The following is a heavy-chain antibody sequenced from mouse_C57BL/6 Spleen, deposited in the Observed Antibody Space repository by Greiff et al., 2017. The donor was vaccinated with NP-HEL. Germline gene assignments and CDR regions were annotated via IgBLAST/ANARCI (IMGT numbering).Heavy chain of an antibody. CDR1: GYTFTSYW. D-gene: IGHD1-1*01. CDR2: IDPNSGGT. CDR3: SRDDYYGSSYFAF. J-gene: IGHJ3*01. V-gene: IGHV1-72*01. Sequence: QVQLKQPGAELVKPGASVKLSCKASGYTFTSYWMHWVKQRPGRGLEWIGRIDPNSGGTKYNEKFKGKATLTVDKPSSTAYMQLSSLTSEDSAGYCGSRDDYYGSSYFAFWGQGTLVTVSA.